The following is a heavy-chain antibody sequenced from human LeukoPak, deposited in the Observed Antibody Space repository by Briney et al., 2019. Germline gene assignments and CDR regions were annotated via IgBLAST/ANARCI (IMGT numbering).Heavy chain of an antibody. V-gene: IGHV5-51*01. Sequence: GGSLRLSCAAPGFTLSNYWMSWVRQAPGKGLEWMGIIYPGDSDTRYSPSFQGQVTISADKSISTAYLQWSSLRASDTAMYYCVRGMPRYFDYWGQGTLVTVSS. D-gene: IGHD2-2*01. CDR1: GFTLSNYW. J-gene: IGHJ4*02. CDR2: IYPGDSDT. CDR3: VRGMPRYFDY.